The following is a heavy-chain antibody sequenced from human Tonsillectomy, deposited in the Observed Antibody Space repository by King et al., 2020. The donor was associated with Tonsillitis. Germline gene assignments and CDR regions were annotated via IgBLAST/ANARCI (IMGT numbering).Heavy chain of an antibody. CDR1: GFTFDDYA. CDR2: ISWDSYYI. J-gene: IGHJ6*02. Sequence: VQLVESGGGLVQPGRSLRLSCAASGFTFDDYAMHWVRQAPGKGLEWVSGISWDSYYIGYADSVKGRFTISRDNAKNSLYLQMNSLRGEDTALYYCAKAGNSGSYSPYFGMDVWGQGTTVTVSS. V-gene: IGHV3-9*01. CDR3: AKAGNSGSYSPYFGMDV. D-gene: IGHD3-10*01.